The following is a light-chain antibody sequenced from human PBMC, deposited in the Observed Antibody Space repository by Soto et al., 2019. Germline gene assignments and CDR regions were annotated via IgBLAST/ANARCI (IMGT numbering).Light chain of an antibody. CDR3: SSYTSDWGV. J-gene: IGLJ1*01. CDR1: SSDVGGYDF. CDR2: EVR. Sequence: QSALTQPASVSGSVGQSITISCTGTSSDVGGYDFVSWYQHHPGKAPKLIIYEVRTRPSGVSDRFPGSKSGNTASLTISGLQAEDEADYYCSSYTSDWGVFGTGTKVTVL. V-gene: IGLV2-14*01.